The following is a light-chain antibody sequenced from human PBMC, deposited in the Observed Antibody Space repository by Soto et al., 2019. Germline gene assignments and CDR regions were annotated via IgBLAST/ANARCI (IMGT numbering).Light chain of an antibody. J-gene: IGLJ2*01. Sequence: QSALTQPASVSGSPGQSITISCTGASSDVGNYNLVSWYQQHPGKGPKLMIYEDTKRPSGVSDRFSGSKSGNTASLTISGLQAEDEADYYCCSYAGTNTFVVFGGGTKLTVL. CDR2: EDT. V-gene: IGLV2-23*02. CDR1: SSDVGNYNL. CDR3: CSYAGTNTFVV.